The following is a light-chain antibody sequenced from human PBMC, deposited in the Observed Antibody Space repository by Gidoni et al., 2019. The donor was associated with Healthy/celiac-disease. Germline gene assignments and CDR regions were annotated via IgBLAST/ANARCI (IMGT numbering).Light chain of an antibody. CDR1: QSVSSY. J-gene: IGKJ5*01. CDR3: QQRSNWPPVIT. Sequence: EIVLTQSPATLSLSPGERATLSCRASQSVSSYLAWYQQKPGQAPRLLIYDASNRATGIPARFSGIGSGTDFTLTISSLEPEDFAVYYCQQRSNWPPVITFGQGTRLEIK. V-gene: IGKV3-11*01. CDR2: DAS.